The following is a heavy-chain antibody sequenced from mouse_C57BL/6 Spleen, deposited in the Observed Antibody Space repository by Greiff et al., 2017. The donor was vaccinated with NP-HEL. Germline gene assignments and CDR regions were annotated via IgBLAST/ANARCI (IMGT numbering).Heavy chain of an antibody. CDR1: GYAFSSSW. CDR3: ARTGTGY. Sequence: VQLQQSGPELVKPGASVKISCKASGYAFSSSWMNWVKQRPGKGLEWIGRIYPGDGATNYHGKLKGMATLTADKSSSTVYFQLSSLTSEDSGVYFCARTGTGYWGQGTTLTVSS. D-gene: IGHD4-1*01. V-gene: IGHV1-82*01. J-gene: IGHJ2*01. CDR2: IYPGDGAT.